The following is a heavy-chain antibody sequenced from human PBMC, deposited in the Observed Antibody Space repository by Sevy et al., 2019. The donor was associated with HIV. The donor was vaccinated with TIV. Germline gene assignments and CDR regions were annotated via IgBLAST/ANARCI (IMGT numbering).Heavy chain of an antibody. D-gene: IGHD5-12*01. V-gene: IGHV1-2*02. J-gene: IGHJ4*02. CDR3: ARDLYSGYDYHYFDY. CDR2: INPNSGGT. CDR1: GGTLSSYA. Sequence: ASVKVSCKASGGTLSSYAMHWVRQAPGQGLEWMGWINPNSGGTNYAQKFQGRVTMTRDTSISTAYMELSRLRSDDTAVYYCARDLYSGYDYHYFDYWGQGTLVTVSS.